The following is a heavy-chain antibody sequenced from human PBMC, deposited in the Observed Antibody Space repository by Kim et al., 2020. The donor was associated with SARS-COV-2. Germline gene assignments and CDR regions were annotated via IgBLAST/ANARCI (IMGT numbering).Heavy chain of an antibody. CDR3: TRTGGDYFDD. CDR1: GFTFSAYS. D-gene: IGHD3-10*01. V-gene: IGHV3-21*01. J-gene: IGHJ4*02. CDR2: ISGNSRTI. Sequence: GGSLRLSCAASGFTFSAYSMNWVRQDPGKGLEWVSAISGNSRTIYYADSVRGRFTISRDNAKNSLYLQMSSLRAEDTALYYCTRTGGDYFDDWGQGTLVT.